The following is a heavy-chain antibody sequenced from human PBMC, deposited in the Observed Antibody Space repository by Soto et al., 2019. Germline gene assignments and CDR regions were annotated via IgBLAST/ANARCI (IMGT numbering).Heavy chain of an antibody. Sequence: GGSLRLSCAASGCTFSSYAMSWVRQAPGKGLEWVSAISGSGGSTYYADSVKGRFTISRDNSKNTLYLQMNSLRAEDTAVYYCAKGGGIAAAYYGMDVWGQGTTVTVSS. J-gene: IGHJ6*02. V-gene: IGHV3-23*01. CDR2: ISGSGGST. CDR3: AKGGGIAAAYYGMDV. CDR1: GCTFSSYA. D-gene: IGHD6-13*01.